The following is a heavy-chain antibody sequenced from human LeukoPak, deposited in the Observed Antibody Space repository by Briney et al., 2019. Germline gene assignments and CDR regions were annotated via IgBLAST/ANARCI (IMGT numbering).Heavy chain of an antibody. CDR1: GYTFTSYG. D-gene: IGHD3-3*01. CDR3: ARAITIFGAISPKGY. V-gene: IGHV1-18*01. Sequence: ASVKVSCKASGYTFTSYGISWVRQAPGQGLEWMGWISAYNGNTNYAQKLQGRVTMTTDTSTSTAYMELSRLRSDDTAVYYCARAITIFGAISPKGYWGQGTLVTVSS. J-gene: IGHJ4*02. CDR2: ISAYNGNT.